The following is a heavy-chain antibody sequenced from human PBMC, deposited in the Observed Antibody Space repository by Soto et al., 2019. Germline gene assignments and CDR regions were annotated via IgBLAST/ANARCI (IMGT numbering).Heavy chain of an antibody. V-gene: IGHV1-3*01. D-gene: IGHD6-13*01. J-gene: IGHJ4*02. Sequence: ASVKVSCKASGYTFTSYAMHWVRQAPGQRLEWMGWINAGNGNTKYSQKFQGRVTITRDTSASTAYMELSSLRSEDTAVYYCARGLRQLVAGGDYWGQGTLVTVSS. CDR2: INAGNGNT. CDR3: ARGLRQLVAGGDY. CDR1: GYTFTSYA.